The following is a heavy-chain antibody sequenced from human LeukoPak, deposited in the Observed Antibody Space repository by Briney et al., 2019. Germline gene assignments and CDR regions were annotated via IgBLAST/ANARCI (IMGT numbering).Heavy chain of an antibody. CDR1: GFTFSDSA. V-gene: IGHV3-73*01. CDR2: IRSKTNSYAT. J-gene: IGHJ4*02. D-gene: IGHD3-22*01. Sequence: PGGSLRLSCAASGFTFSDSAVHWVRQASGKGLEWIGRIRSKTNSYATVYAASVKGRFTISRDDSKNTAYLQMNSLKTEDTAVYYCTRINYDSSDYPHPFDYWGQGTLVTVSS. CDR3: TRINYDSSDYPHPFDY.